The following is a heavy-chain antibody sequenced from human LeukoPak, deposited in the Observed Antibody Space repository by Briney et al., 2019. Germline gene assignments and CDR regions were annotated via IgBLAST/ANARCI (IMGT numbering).Heavy chain of an antibody. CDR2: ISSSSSYI. CDR1: GFTFSTYS. J-gene: IGHJ6*03. CDR3: ARDSYDFWSGYSSGYYYYYMDV. D-gene: IGHD3-3*01. V-gene: IGHV3-21*01. Sequence: GGSLRLSCAASGFTFSTYSMNWVRQAPGKGLEWVSSISSSSSYIYYADSVKGRFTISRDNAKNSLYLQMNSLRAEDTAVYYCARDSYDFWSGYSSGYYYYYMDVWGKGTTVTVSS.